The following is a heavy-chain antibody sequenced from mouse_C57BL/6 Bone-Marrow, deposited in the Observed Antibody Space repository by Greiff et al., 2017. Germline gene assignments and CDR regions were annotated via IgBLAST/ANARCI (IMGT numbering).Heavy chain of an antibody. V-gene: IGHV5-4*01. Sequence: EVMLVESGGGLVKPGGSLKLSCAASGFTFSSYAMSWVRQTPEKRLEWVATISDGGSYTYYPDNVKGRFTISRDNAKNNLYLQMSHLKSEDTAMYYCARDGLYYSNCYAMDYWGQGTSVTVSS. CDR1: GFTFSSYA. D-gene: IGHD2-5*01. CDR3: ARDGLYYSNCYAMDY. J-gene: IGHJ4*01. CDR2: ISDGGSYT.